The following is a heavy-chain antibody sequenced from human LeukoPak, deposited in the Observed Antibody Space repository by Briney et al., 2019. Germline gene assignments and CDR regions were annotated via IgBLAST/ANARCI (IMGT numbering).Heavy chain of an antibody. CDR3: ARDKWGILGYYGMDV. V-gene: IGHV4-34*01. D-gene: IGHD3-16*01. Sequence: PSETLSLTCAVYGGSFSGYYWSWIRQPPGKGLEWIGEINHSGSTNYNPSLKSRVTISVDTSKNQFSLKLSSVTAADTAVYYCARDKWGILGYYGMDVWGQGTTVTVSS. CDR1: GGSFSGYY. J-gene: IGHJ6*02. CDR2: INHSGST.